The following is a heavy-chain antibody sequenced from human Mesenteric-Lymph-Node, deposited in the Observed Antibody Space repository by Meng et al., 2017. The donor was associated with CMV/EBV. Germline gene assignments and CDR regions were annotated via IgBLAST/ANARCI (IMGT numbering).Heavy chain of an antibody. D-gene: IGHD3-10*01. J-gene: IGHJ4*02. V-gene: IGHV3-23*01. CDR1: GLTFSSYA. Sequence: GESLKISCAASGLTFSSYAMSWVRQAPGKGLECVSIITTDGRSTYHADSVKGRFTISRDNSKNTLYLQMNSLRAEDTAVYYCARVPAPGTFDYWGQGTLVTVSS. CDR3: ARVPAPGTFDY. CDR2: ITTDGRST.